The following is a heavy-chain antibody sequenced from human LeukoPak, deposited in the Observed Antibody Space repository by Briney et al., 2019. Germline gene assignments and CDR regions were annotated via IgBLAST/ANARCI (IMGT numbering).Heavy chain of an antibody. CDR1: GGSFSGYY. Sequence: SETLSLTCAVYGGSFSGYYWSWIRQPPGKGLEWIGEINHSGSTNYNPSLKSRVTISVDTSKNQFSLKLSSVTAADTAVYYCASGNLKSSGRYYTQLPADYYYYMDVWGKGTTVTVSS. J-gene: IGHJ6*03. D-gene: IGHD3-10*01. V-gene: IGHV4-34*01. CDR2: INHSGST. CDR3: ASGNLKSSGRYYTQLPADYYYYMDV.